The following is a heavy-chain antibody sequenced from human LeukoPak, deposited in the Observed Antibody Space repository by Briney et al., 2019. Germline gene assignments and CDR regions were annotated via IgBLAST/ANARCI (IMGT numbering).Heavy chain of an antibody. CDR2: IWYDGSNK. Sequence: GGSLRLSCAASGFTFSSYGMHWVRQAPGKGLEWVAVIWYDGSNKYYADSAKGRFTISRDNSKNTLYLQMNSLRAEDTAVYYCASAGYYDSSGYYYLRGRAFELWGQGTMVTVSS. D-gene: IGHD3-22*01. V-gene: IGHV3-33*01. CDR1: GFTFSSYG. J-gene: IGHJ3*01. CDR3: ASAGYYDSSGYYYLRGRAFEL.